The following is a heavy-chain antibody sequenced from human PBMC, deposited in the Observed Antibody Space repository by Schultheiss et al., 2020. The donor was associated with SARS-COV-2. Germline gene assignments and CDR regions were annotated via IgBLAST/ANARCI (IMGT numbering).Heavy chain of an antibody. D-gene: IGHD2-2*01. J-gene: IGHJ3*02. V-gene: IGHV3-11*03. Sequence: GGSLRLSCAASGFTFSDYYMSWIRQAPGKGLEWVSYISSSSSYTNYADSVKGRFTISRDNAKNSLYLQMNSLRAEDTAVYYCARYCSSTSCSWGAFDIWGQGTMVTVSS. CDR2: ISSSSSYT. CDR1: GFTFSDYY. CDR3: ARYCSSTSCSWGAFDI.